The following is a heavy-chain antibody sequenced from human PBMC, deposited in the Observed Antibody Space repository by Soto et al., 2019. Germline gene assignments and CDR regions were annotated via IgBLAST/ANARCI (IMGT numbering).Heavy chain of an antibody. V-gene: IGHV4-39*01. Sequence: PSETLSLTCTVSGGSISSSSYYWGWIRQPPGKGLEWIGSIYYSGSTYYNRSLKGRVTISVDTSKTQFSLQLSSVTAADTAVYYCARLSERYLWYFDYWGQGTLVTVS. J-gene: IGHJ4*02. CDR3: ARLSERYLWYFDY. CDR2: IYYSGST. D-gene: IGHD3-10*01. CDR1: GGSISSSSYY.